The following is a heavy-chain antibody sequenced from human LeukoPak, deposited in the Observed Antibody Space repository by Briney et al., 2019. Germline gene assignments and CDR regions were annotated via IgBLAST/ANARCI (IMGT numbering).Heavy chain of an antibody. D-gene: IGHD6-19*01. Sequence: GGSLRLSCAASGFTFSNYWMHWVRQAPGKGLVWVSRINSDGSSTRYADSVKGRLTISRDNAKNTLYLQMNSLRAEDTAVYYCARDPSVSSGWYSTFDYWGQGTLVTVSS. CDR2: INSDGSST. V-gene: IGHV3-74*01. J-gene: IGHJ4*02. CDR1: GFTFSNYW. CDR3: ARDPSVSSGWYSTFDY.